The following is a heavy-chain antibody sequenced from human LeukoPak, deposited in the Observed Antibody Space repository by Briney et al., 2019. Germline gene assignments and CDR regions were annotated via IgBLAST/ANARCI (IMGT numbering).Heavy chain of an antibody. CDR1: GFTFSSYS. CDR2: ISSSSSYI. J-gene: IGHJ6*03. D-gene: IGHD1-26*01. CDR3: ARVPYSGSYGAYYYMDV. V-gene: IGHV3-21*01. Sequence: GGSLRLSCAASGFTFSSYSMNWVRQAPGKGLEWVSSISSSSSYIYYAVSVKGRFTISRDNAKNSLYLQMNSLRAEDTAVYYCARVPYSGSYGAYYYMDVWGKGTTVTVSS.